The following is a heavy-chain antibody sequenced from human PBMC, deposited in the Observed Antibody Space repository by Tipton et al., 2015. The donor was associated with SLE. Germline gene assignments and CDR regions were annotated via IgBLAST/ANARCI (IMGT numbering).Heavy chain of an antibody. V-gene: IGHV4-34*01. CDR3: ARVAAATGRGNYFYYYMDV. J-gene: IGHJ6*03. CDR1: GGSFSGYY. Sequence: TLSLTCAVYGGSFSGYYWSWIRQPPGKGLEWIGEINHTGSTNYNPSLKSRVTISVDTSKNQFSLKLSSVTAADTAVYYCARVAAATGRGNYFYYYMDVWGKGTTVTVSS. D-gene: IGHD6-13*01. CDR2: INHTGST.